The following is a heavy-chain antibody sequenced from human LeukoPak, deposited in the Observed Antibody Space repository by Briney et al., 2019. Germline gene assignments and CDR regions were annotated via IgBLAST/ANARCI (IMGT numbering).Heavy chain of an antibody. CDR3: AKDGSPDNLSYYYGSGGTGPY. J-gene: IGHJ4*02. D-gene: IGHD3-10*01. CDR1: GFTFSSYG. Sequence: GGSLRLSCAASGFTFSSYGMHWVRQAPGKGLEWVAFIRYDGSNKYYADSVKGRFTISRDNSKNTLYLQMNSLRAEDTAVYYCAKDGSPDNLSYYYGSGGTGPYWGQGTLVTVSS. CDR2: IRYDGSNK. V-gene: IGHV3-30*02.